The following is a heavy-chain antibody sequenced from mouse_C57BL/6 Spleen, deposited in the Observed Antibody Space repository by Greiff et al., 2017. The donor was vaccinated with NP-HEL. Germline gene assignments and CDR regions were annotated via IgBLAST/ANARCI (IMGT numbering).Heavy chain of an antibody. V-gene: IGHV5-6*01. CDR1: GFTFSSYG. D-gene: IGHD1-1*01. J-gene: IGHJ1*03. CDR3: ARQFYGSSSHWYFDV. Sequence: EVQGVESGGDLVKPGGSLKLSCAASGFTFSSYGMSWVRQTPDKRLEWVATISSGGSYTYYPDSVKGRFTISRDNAKNTLYLQMSSLKSEDTAMYYCARQFYGSSSHWYFDVWGTGTTVTVSS. CDR2: ISSGGSYT.